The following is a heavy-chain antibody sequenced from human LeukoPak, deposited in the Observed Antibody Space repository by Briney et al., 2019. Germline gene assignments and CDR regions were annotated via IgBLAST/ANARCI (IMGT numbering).Heavy chain of an antibody. Sequence: GGSLRLSCAASGFTFSSYSMNWVRQAPGKGLEWVSSISSSSSYIYYADSVKGRFTISRDNAKNSLYLQMNSLRAEDTAVYYCANLVEFKEYYFDYWGQGTLVTVSS. D-gene: IGHD2/OR15-2a*01. CDR3: ANLVEFKEYYFDY. J-gene: IGHJ4*02. V-gene: IGHV3-21*01. CDR2: ISSSSSYI. CDR1: GFTFSSYS.